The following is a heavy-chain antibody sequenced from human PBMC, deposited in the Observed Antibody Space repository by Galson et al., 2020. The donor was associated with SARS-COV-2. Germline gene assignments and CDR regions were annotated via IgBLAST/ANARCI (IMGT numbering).Heavy chain of an antibody. Sequence: SETLSLTCAVYGGSFGGYSWRWIRQPPGKGLEWIGEINHSGSTNYNPSLKSRVTISVDTSKNQFSLKLSSVTAADTAVYYCASTQRYDFWSGRIWYYGMDVWGKGTTVTVSS. CDR3: ASTQRYDFWSGRIWYYGMDV. J-gene: IGHJ6*04. CDR2: INHSGST. V-gene: IGHV4-34*01. CDR1: GGSFGGYS. D-gene: IGHD3-3*01.